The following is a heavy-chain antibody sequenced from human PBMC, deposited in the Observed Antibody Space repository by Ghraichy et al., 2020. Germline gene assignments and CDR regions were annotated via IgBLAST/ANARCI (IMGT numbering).Heavy chain of an antibody. D-gene: IGHD5-18*01. CDR3: ARDRGYSYGRYHHFDY. V-gene: IGHV4-30-4*07. CDR1: GGSISSGGYS. CDR2: IYYSGST. Sequence: SETLSLTCAVSGGSISSGGYSWSWIRQPPGKGLEWIGYIYYSGSTYYNPSLKSRVTISVDTSKNQFSLKLSSVTAADTAVYYCARDRGYSYGRYHHFDYWGQGTLVTVSS. J-gene: IGHJ4*02.